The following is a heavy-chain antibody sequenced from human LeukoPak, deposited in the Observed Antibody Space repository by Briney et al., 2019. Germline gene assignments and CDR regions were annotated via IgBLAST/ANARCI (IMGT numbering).Heavy chain of an antibody. Sequence: GGSLRLSCAASGFSFSTYYVNWVRQAPGKGLEWVSCISSGSTYIFYADSVRGRFAISRDNAKNSLYLQMNSLRADDTAVYYCVRENHGSFDYWGQGSLVTVSS. D-gene: IGHD1-14*01. CDR3: VRENHGSFDY. V-gene: IGHV3-21*01. J-gene: IGHJ4*02. CDR2: ISSGSTYI. CDR1: GFSFSTYY.